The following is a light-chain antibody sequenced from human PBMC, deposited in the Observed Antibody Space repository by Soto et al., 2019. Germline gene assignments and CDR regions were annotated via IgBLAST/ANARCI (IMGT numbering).Light chain of an antibody. V-gene: IGKV3-20*01. Sequence: ESVLTQSPGTLSLPPGERATLSCRASQSLISYLAWYQQKPGQAPRLLIYGASYRATGIPDRFSGSGSGTDFTLTISKLEPEDFAVYYCQQYGSSPGTFGQGTKVDIK. CDR2: GAS. CDR3: QQYGSSPGT. CDR1: QSLISY. J-gene: IGKJ1*01.